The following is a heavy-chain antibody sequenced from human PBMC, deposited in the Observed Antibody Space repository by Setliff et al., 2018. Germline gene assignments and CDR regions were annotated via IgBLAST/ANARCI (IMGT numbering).Heavy chain of an antibody. V-gene: IGHV4-4*09. CDR1: GGSLNNYY. CDR3: ARAAKYDSSGYYGFWFDP. CDR2: IYTSGTA. J-gene: IGHJ5*02. D-gene: IGHD3-22*01. Sequence: PSETLSLTCTVSGGSLNNYYWTWIRQPPGKGLEWIGYIYTSGTAIYNPSLRSRVTISVDTSKNQFSLKLSSVTAADTAVYYCARAAKYDSSGYYGFWFDPWGQGTLVTVSS.